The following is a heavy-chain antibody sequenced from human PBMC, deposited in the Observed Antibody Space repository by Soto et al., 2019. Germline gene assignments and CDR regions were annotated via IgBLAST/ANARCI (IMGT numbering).Heavy chain of an antibody. CDR1: GDSVSSNSAA. Sequence: SQTLSLTCAISGDSVSSNSAAWNWIRQSPSRGLEWLGRTYYRSKWYNDYAVSVKSRITINPDTSKNQFSLQLNSVTPEDTAVYYCARVAYRAVSRDYCYGMDVWGQGTTVTVSS. J-gene: IGHJ6*02. CDR3: ARVAYRAVSRDYCYGMDV. D-gene: IGHD6-19*01. CDR2: TYYRSKWYN. V-gene: IGHV6-1*01.